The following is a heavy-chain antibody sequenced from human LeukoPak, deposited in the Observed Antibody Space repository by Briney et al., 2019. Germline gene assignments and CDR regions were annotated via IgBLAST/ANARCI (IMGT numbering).Heavy chain of an antibody. CDR2: INTDGSST. Sequence: GGSLRLSCAASGFTFSSYWMHWVRQAPGKGLVWVSRINTDGSSTSYADSVKGRFTISRDNAKNTLYLQMSSLRAEDTAVYYCARAAYYYDSSGYPKYFQHWGQGTLVTVSS. V-gene: IGHV3-74*01. CDR1: GFTFSSYW. CDR3: ARAAYYYDSSGYPKYFQH. J-gene: IGHJ1*01. D-gene: IGHD3-22*01.